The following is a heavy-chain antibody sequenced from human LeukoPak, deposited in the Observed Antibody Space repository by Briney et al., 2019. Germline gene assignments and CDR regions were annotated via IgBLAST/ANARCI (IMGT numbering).Heavy chain of an antibody. V-gene: IGHV3-23*01. D-gene: IGHD3-22*01. CDR3: AKGVVVVITLFDY. J-gene: IGHJ4*02. Sequence: SGGSLRLSCAASGFTFSSYAMSWVRQAPGKGLEWVSAISGSGGSTYYADSVKSRFTISRDNSKNTLYLQMNSLRAEDTAVYYCAKGVVVVITLFDYWGQGTLVTVSS. CDR2: ISGSGGST. CDR1: GFTFSSYA.